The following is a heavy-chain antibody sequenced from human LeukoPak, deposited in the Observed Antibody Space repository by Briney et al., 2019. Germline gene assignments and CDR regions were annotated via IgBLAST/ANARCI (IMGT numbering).Heavy chain of an antibody. J-gene: IGHJ4*02. D-gene: IGHD3-16*01. Sequence: GGSLRLSCRVSGFTFNTYWMHWVRQAPGKGLVWVSRMNNDGRVISYADSVKGRFTISRDNAKNTLYLQMNSLRVEDTAVYYCAREFEATGFWALDYWGQGTLVTAPS. CDR3: AREFEATGFWALDY. CDR1: GFTFNTYW. CDR2: MNNDGRVI. V-gene: IGHV3-74*01.